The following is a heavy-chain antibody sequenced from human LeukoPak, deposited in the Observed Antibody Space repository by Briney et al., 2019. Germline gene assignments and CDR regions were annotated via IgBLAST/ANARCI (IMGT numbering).Heavy chain of an antibody. V-gene: IGHV1-2*02. CDR1: GYTFTAYY. CDR2: INPHNGGT. CDR3: ARDIRYGGEPGH. D-gene: IGHD2-21*01. J-gene: IGHJ4*02. Sequence: GASVKVSCKASGYTFTAYYMHWVRQAPGQGLERMGWINPHNGGTNYAQKFQGRVTMTRDTSISTAYMELSSLNVADTAVYYCARDIRYGGEPGHWGQGALVAVSS.